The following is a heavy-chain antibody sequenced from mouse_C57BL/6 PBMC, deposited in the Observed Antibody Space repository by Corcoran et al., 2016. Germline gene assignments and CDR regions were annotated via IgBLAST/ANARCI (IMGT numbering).Heavy chain of an antibody. J-gene: IGHJ2*01. CDR2: ILPGSGST. CDR1: GYTFTGYW. V-gene: IGHV1-9*01. CDR3: VRHYYGSSFDY. D-gene: IGHD1-1*01. Sequence: QVQLQQSGAELMKPGASVKLSCKATGYTFTGYWIEWVKQRPGHGLEWIGEILPGSGSTNYNEKFKGKATFTADKSSNTAYMQLSSLTTEDSAIYYCVRHYYGSSFDYWGQGTTLTVSS.